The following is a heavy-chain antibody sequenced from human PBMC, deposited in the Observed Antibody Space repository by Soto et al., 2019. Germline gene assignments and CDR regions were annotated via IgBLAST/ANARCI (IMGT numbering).Heavy chain of an antibody. CDR3: ARPGGAHQQNYFDP. V-gene: IGHV5-51*01. CDR1: GYSFTSYL. J-gene: IGHJ5*02. D-gene: IGHD1-7*01. CDR2: IYPGDSDT. Sequence: GESLKISCKGSGYSFTSYLIAWVRQMPGKGLEWMGSIYPGDSDTKYSPSFQGQVTISVDKSISTAYLQWSSLKASDTGMYYCARPGGAHQQNYFDPWGQGTLVTVSS.